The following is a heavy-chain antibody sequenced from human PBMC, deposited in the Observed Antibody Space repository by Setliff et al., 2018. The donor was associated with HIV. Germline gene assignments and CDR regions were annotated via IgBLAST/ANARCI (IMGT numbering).Heavy chain of an antibody. CDR2: ISSSSIYI. CDR3: AKGLENCSGGDCYYAPYYYYYMDV. CDR1: GFTFSGYS. Sequence: GGSLRLSCAASGFTFSGYSMNWVRQAPGKGLEWVSSISSSSIYIYFADSVKGRFTISRDNSKNTLYLQMNSLRAEDTAVYYCAKGLENCSGGDCYYAPYYYYYMDVWGKGTTVTVSS. V-gene: IGHV3-21*04. J-gene: IGHJ6*03. D-gene: IGHD2-15*01.